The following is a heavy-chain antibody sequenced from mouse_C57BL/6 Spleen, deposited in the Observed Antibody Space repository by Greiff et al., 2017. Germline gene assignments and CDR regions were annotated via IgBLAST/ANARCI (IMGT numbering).Heavy chain of an antibody. D-gene: IGHD2-3*01. Sequence: EVKLVESGGGLVQPGGSLSLSCAASGFTFTDYYMSWVRQPPGTALEWLGFIRNKANGYTTEYSASVKGRFTISRDNSQSILYLQMNALRAEDSATYYCARRGDGYPFAYWGQVTLVTVSA. CDR3: ARRGDGYPFAY. J-gene: IGHJ3*01. CDR2: IRNKANGYTT. CDR1: GFTFTDYY. V-gene: IGHV7-3*01.